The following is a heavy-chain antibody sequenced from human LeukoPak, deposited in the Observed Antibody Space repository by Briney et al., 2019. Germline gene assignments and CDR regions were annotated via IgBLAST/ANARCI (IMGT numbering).Heavy chain of an antibody. CDR1: GFTFSSYG. Sequence: GGTLRLSCAASGFTFSSYGMSWVRQAPGKGLEWVSAISGSGGSTYYADSVKGRFTISRDNSKNTLYLQMNSLRAEDTAVYYCAKYYGDDPDYYYYMDVWGKGTTVTISS. V-gene: IGHV3-23*01. J-gene: IGHJ6*03. D-gene: IGHD4-17*01. CDR3: AKYYGDDPDYYYYMDV. CDR2: ISGSGGST.